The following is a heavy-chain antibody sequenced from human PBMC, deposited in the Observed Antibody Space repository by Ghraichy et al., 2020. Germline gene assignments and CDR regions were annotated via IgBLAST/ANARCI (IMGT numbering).Heavy chain of an antibody. CDR1: GFTFSSHW. Sequence: GGSLRLSCEASGFTFSSHWMDWVRQAPGKGLEWVANMNQDGSQKYYVDSVKGRFTISRDNAKNSLYLQMDNLRAEDTAVYYCAREGGDCTSGVCYLDYWGHGARVTVSS. J-gene: IGHJ4*01. CDR3: AREGGDCTSGVCYLDY. CDR2: MNQDGSQK. V-gene: IGHV3-7*01. D-gene: IGHD2-8*01.